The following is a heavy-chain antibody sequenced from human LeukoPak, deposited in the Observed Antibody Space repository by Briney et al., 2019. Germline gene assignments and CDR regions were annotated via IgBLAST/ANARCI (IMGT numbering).Heavy chain of an antibody. CDR1: AGSFSGYY. V-gene: IGHV4-34*01. J-gene: IGHJ4*02. Sequence: SETLSLTCAVYAGSFSGYYWSWIRQPPGKGLEWIGEINHSGSTNYNPSLKSRVTISVDTSKNQFSLKLSSVTAADTAVYYCARVGYCSSTSCYYGDYWGQGTLVTVSS. CDR2: INHSGST. CDR3: ARVGYCSSTSCYYGDY. D-gene: IGHD2-2*01.